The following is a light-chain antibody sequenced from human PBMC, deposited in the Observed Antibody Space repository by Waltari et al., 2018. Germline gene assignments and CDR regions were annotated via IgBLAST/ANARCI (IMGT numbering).Light chain of an antibody. CDR2: GAS. Sequence: EIVTMQSPATLSLSPGESATLSCKASQNVDTNLAWYQKKPGQAPRLLISGASARATGVPSSFSGSGSGTEFTLTISSLQSDDFAVYCCKQYNTWPQLTSGGAISVDI. J-gene: IGKJ4*01. CDR3: KQYNTWPQLT. CDR1: QNVDTN. V-gene: IGKV3-15*01.